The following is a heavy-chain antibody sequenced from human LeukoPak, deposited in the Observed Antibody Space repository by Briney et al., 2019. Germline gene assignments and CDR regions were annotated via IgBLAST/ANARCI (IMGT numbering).Heavy chain of an antibody. CDR1: GFTFDDYA. J-gene: IGHJ6*03. CDR3: AKDAEPDYAIYYYMDV. V-gene: IGHV3-43*02. CDR2: ISGDGGST. D-gene: IGHD4-17*01. Sequence: VGSMRLSCAASGFTFDDYAMHWVRKAPGKGLKWVSLISGDGGSTYYADSVKGRFTISRDNSKNSLYLQMNSLRTEDTALYYCAKDAEPDYAIYYYMDVWGKGTTVTVSS.